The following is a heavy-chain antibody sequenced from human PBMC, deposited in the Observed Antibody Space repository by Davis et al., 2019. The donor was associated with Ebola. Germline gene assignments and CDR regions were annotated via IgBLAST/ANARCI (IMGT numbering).Heavy chain of an antibody. CDR2: LGTSADT. CDR3: VRDVTI. J-gene: IGHJ3*02. D-gene: IGHD2/OR15-2a*01. CDR1: GFIFSSYV. V-gene: IGHV3-21*01. Sequence: GESLKISCAASGFIFSSYVMSWVRQAPGKGLEWVSTLGTSADTYYADSVRGRFTISRANAKNSLYLQMNSLRADDTAVYYCVRDVTIWGQGTMVTVS.